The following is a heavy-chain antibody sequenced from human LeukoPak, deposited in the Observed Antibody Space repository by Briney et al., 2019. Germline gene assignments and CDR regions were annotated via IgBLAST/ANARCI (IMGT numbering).Heavy chain of an antibody. D-gene: IGHD3-22*01. CDR1: GGSISSYY. CDR3: ARDSDYYDSSGYLY. Sequence: PSETLSLTCTVSGGSISSYYWSWIRQPPGKGLEWIGYIYYSGSTNYNPSLKSRVTISVDTSKNQFSLKLTSVTAADTAVYYCARDSDYYDSSGYLYWGQGTLVTVSS. V-gene: IGHV4-59*01. J-gene: IGHJ4*02. CDR2: IYYSGST.